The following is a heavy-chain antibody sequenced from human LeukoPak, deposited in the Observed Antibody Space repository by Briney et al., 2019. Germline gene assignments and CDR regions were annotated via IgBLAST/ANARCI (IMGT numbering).Heavy chain of an antibody. CDR2: IYSCGST. CDR1: GFTVSSNY. J-gene: IGHJ4*02. Sequence: GGSLRLSCAASGFTVSSNYMSWVRQAPGKGLEWVSVIYSCGSTYYADSVKGRFTISRDNSKNTLYLQMNSLRAEDTAVYYCARVEGEDSSGYYLPFDYWGQGTLVTVSS. CDR3: ARVEGEDSSGYYLPFDY. V-gene: IGHV3-66*03. D-gene: IGHD3-22*01.